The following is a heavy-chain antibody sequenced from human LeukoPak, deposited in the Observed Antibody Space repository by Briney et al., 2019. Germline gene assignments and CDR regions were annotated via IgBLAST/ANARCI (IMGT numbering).Heavy chain of an antibody. Sequence: KPSETLSLTCAVYGGSFSGYYWSWIRQPPGKGLEWIGEINHSGSTNYNPSLKSRVTISVDTSKNQFSLKLSSVTAADTAVYYCARGPYDSSGYYFDCWGQGTLVTVSS. J-gene: IGHJ4*02. D-gene: IGHD3-22*01. CDR1: GGSFSGYY. V-gene: IGHV4-34*01. CDR2: INHSGST. CDR3: ARGPYDSSGYYFDC.